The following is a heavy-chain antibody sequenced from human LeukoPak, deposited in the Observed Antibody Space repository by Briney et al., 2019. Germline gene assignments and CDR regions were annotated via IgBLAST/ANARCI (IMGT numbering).Heavy chain of an antibody. J-gene: IGHJ4*02. CDR3: ARSFRPPNTYYFDY. CDR1: GDSFSSHY. D-gene: IGHD3-16*01. CDR2: ISYRGST. Sequence: SETLSLTCTVSGDSFSSHYWTWIRQPPGKGLEWIGYISYRGSTNYNPSLKSRVTISIDTSKNQFSLKLSSVTAADTAVYYCARSFRPPNTYYFDYWGQGTLVTVSS. V-gene: IGHV4-59*11.